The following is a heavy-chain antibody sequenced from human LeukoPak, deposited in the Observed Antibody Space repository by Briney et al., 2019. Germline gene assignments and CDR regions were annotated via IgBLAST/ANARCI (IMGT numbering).Heavy chain of an antibody. J-gene: IGHJ4*02. CDR2: INPNSGAT. D-gene: IGHD4-17*01. Sequence: GASVKVSCKASGYTFTGYYMHWVRQAPGQGLEWMGWINPNSGATNYAQKFQGRVTMTRDTSISTASMELSSLKPDDTAVYYCARDEDYGISVNVDYWGQGTLVTVSS. V-gene: IGHV1-2*02. CDR3: ARDEDYGISVNVDY. CDR1: GYTFTGYY.